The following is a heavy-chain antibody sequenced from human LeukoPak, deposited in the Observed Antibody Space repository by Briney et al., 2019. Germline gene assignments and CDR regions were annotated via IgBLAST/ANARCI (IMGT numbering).Heavy chain of an antibody. V-gene: IGHV6-1*01. CDR3: AREFRRSFDY. J-gene: IGHJ4*02. Sequence: SQTLSLTCAISGDSVSTNTATWHWIRQSPSRGLEWLGRTYYRSKWYNDYALSVKSRITINPDTSKNQFSLQLNSVTPDDTAVYYCAREFRRSFDYWGQETLVTVSS. CDR1: GDSVSTNTAT. D-gene: IGHD5-24*01. CDR2: TYYRSKWYN.